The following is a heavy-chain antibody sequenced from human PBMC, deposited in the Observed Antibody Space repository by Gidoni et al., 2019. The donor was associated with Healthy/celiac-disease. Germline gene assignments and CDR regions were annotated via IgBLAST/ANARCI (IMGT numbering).Heavy chain of an antibody. D-gene: IGHD2-15*01. CDR3: ARGRLGVAATLWMNY. CDR1: GFTFSSYA. CDR2: ISYDGSNK. Sequence: QVQLVESGGGVVQPGRSLRLSCAASGFTFSSYAMHWVRQAPGKGLEWVAVISYDGSNKYYADSVKGRFTISRDNSKNTLYLQMNSLRAEDTAVYYCARGRLGVAATLWMNYWGQGTLVTVSS. J-gene: IGHJ4*02. V-gene: IGHV3-30-3*01.